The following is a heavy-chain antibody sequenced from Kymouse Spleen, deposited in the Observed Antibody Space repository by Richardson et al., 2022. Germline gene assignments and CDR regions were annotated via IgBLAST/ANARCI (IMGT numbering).Heavy chain of an antibody. V-gene: IGHV3-15*01. CDR1: GFTFSNAW. CDR3: TTGYSGSYRAFDI. Sequence: EVQLVESGGGLVKPGGSLRLSCAASGFTFSNAWMSWVRQAPGKGLEWVGRIKSKTDGGTTDYAAPVKGRFTISRDDSKNTLYLQMNSLKTEDTAVYYCTTGYSGSYRAFDIWGQGTMVTVSS. J-gene: IGHJ3*02. D-gene: IGHD1-26*01. CDR2: IKSKTDGGTT.